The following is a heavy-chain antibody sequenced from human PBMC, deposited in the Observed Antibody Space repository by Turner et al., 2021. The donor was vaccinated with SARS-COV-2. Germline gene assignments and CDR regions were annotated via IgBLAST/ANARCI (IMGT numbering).Heavy chain of an antibody. J-gene: IGHJ4*02. Sequence: EVQLVESGGSWVQPGGSLRLSCAVSGFTFSSYWMSWVRQAPGKGLEWVANIKQDGSEKYYVDSVKGRFTISRDNAKNSLYLQMNSLRAEDTAVYYCARLGGSSWYFDYWGQGTLVTVSS. D-gene: IGHD6-13*01. CDR3: ARLGGSSWYFDY. CDR2: IKQDGSEK. V-gene: IGHV3-7*01. CDR1: GFTFSSYW.